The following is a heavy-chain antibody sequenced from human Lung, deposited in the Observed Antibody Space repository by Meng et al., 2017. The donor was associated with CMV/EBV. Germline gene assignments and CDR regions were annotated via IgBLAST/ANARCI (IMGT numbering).Heavy chain of an antibody. D-gene: IGHD5/OR15-5a*01. Sequence: SXXGSGFIFSDHYIDWVRQAAVKGLEWVGRAANTANSYTTEYAVSVKGRFTFSRDDSENSPYLQMNSLRREDTAVYYCTRGHSVIHIYSFDIWGQGXLVTVSS. CDR1: GFIFSDHY. J-gene: IGHJ3*02. V-gene: IGHV3-72*01. CDR3: TRGHSVIHIYSFDI. CDR2: AANTANSYTT.